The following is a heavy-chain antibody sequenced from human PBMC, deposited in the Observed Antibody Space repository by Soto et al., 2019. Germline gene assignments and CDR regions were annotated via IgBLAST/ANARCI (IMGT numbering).Heavy chain of an antibody. CDR3: ARGKIVGP. CDR1: GGSFSGYY. CDR2: INHSGST. J-gene: IGHJ5*02. Sequence: SETLSLTCAVYGGSFSGYYWSWIRQPPGKGLEWIGEINHSGSTNYNPSLKSRVTISVDTSKNQFSLKLTSVTAADTAVYYCARGKIVGPWGQGTLVTVSS. V-gene: IGHV4-34*01. D-gene: IGHD3-22*01.